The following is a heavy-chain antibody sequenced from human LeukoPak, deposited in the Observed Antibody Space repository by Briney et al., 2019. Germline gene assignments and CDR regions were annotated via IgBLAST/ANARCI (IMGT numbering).Heavy chain of an antibody. V-gene: IGHV4-4*02. Sequence: PSETLSLTCAVSGGSISSSNWWSWVRQPPGKGLEWIGEIYHSGSTNYNPSLKSRVTISVDKSKNQFSLKLSSVTAADTAVYYCARVVGYYDSIYYFDYWGQGTLVTVSS. J-gene: IGHJ4*02. D-gene: IGHD3-22*01. CDR1: GGSISSSNW. CDR2: IYHSGST. CDR3: ARVVGYYDSIYYFDY.